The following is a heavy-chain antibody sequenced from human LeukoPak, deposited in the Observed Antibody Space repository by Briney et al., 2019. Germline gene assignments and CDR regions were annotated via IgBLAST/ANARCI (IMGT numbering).Heavy chain of an antibody. Sequence: GGSLRLSCAASAFTFGTYNMHWVRQAPGGGLEWVAFLRHDGTDIYYKDSVQGRFTISRDNSRNTLYLQMNSLRTEDTAIYYCAKEGTPGTAAFDVWGQGTVVTVSS. D-gene: IGHD6-13*01. CDR1: AFTFGTYN. CDR2: LRHDGTDI. CDR3: AKEGTPGTAAFDV. V-gene: IGHV3-30*02. J-gene: IGHJ3*01.